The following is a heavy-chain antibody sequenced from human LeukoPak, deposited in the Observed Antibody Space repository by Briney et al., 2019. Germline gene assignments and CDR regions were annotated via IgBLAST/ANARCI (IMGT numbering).Heavy chain of an antibody. CDR2: ISYGGSNE. J-gene: IGHJ6*03. Sequence: GGSLRLSCVASGFTFSNYAMHWVRQAPGKGLEWVAVISYGGSNEYYADSVKGRFTISRDNSKNTLYLQMNSLRAEDTAVYYCAKEGAASQYYYMDVWGKGTTVTISS. CDR3: AKEGAASQYYYMDV. D-gene: IGHD2-15*01. CDR1: GFTFSNYA. V-gene: IGHV3-30*04.